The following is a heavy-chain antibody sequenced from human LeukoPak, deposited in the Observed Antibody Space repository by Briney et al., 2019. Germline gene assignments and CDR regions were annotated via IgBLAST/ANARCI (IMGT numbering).Heavy chain of an antibody. Sequence: SETLSLTCTVSGGSISSSSYYWGWIRQPPGKGLEWIGEINHSGSTNYNPSLKSRVTISVDTSKNQFSLKLSSVTAADTAVYYCARLRRYFDYWGQGTLVTVSP. CDR2: INHSGST. D-gene: IGHD1-14*01. CDR3: ARLRRYFDY. J-gene: IGHJ4*02. CDR1: GGSISSSSYY. V-gene: IGHV4-39*07.